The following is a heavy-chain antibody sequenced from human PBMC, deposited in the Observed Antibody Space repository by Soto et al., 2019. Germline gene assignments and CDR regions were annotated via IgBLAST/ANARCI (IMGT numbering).Heavy chain of an antibody. V-gene: IGHV4-61*01. Sequence: QVQLQESGPGLVKPSETLSLTCTVSGGSVSSGSYYWSWIRQPPGKGLEWIGYIYYSGSTNYNPSLKSRVTSSVDTSKNQFSLKLSSVTAADTAVYYCARDQAGDGDYEYYYYYGMDVWGQGTTVTVSS. D-gene: IGHD4-17*01. CDR2: IYYSGST. CDR1: GGSVSSGSYY. J-gene: IGHJ6*02. CDR3: ARDQAGDGDYEYYYYYGMDV.